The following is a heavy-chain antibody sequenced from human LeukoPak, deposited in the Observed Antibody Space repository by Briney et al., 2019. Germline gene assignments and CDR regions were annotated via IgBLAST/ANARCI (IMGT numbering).Heavy chain of an antibody. CDR1: GFTFNSYS. J-gene: IGHJ4*02. V-gene: IGHV3-21*01. CDR3: AREGNYYDSSGYYLVY. D-gene: IGHD3-22*01. Sequence: SGGSLRLSCAASGFTFNSYSMNWVRQAPGKGLEWVSSISSSSSYIYYADSVKGRFTISRDNAKNSLYLQMNSLRAEDTAVYYCAREGNYYDSSGYYLVYWGQGTLVTVSS. CDR2: ISSSSSYI.